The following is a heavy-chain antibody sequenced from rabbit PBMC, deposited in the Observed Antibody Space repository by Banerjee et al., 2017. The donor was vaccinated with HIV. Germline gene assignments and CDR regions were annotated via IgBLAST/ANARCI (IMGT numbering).Heavy chain of an antibody. D-gene: IGHD1-1*01. Sequence: QEQLVESGGGLVRPEGSLKLSCTASEFSFNTTTYMSWSRQAPGKGLEWIGCIYGGDGSSGFTYFATWAKGRFTISKISSTTVTLQMTRLTAADTATYFCARDTSSSFSSYGMDLWGPGTLVT. CDR1: EFSFNTTTY. CDR2: IYGGDGSSGFT. J-gene: IGHJ6*01. V-gene: IGHV1S45*01. CDR3: ARDTSSSFSSYGMDL.